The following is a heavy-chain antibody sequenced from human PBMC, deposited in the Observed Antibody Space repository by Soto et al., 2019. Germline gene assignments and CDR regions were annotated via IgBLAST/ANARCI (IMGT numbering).Heavy chain of an antibody. CDR2: IDGSGGIT. CDR1: GFPFGTTD. CDR3: VKNSGWFNT. Sequence: GVLRLSCAASGFPFGTTDMSWVRQAPGEGLEWVSTIDGSGGITFYADSVKGRFTISRDNSRNTVYLQMNSLRGDDTALYYCVKNSGWFNTWGQGALVTVSS. V-gene: IGHV3-23*01. J-gene: IGHJ5*02. D-gene: IGHD3-10*01.